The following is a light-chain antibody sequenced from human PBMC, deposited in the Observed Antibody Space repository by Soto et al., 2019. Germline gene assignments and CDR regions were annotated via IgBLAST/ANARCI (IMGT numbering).Light chain of an antibody. CDR2: EVS. Sequence: QSALTQPPSASGSPGQSVTISCTGTSSDDGYDSVSWYQQHPGKAPKLMIYEVSKRPSGVPDRFSGSKSGNTASLTVSGLRAEDEADYYCSSYAGSDNWVFGGGTKVTVL. CDR1: SSDDGYDS. V-gene: IGLV2-8*01. J-gene: IGLJ3*02. CDR3: SSYAGSDNWV.